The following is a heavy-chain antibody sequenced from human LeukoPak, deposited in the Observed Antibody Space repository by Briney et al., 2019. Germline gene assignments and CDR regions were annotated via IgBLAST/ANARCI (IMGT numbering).Heavy chain of an antibody. Sequence: SETLSLTCTVPGGSISSSSYYWGWIRQPPGKGLEWIGSIYYSGSTYYNPSLKSRVTISVDTSKNQFSLKLSSVTAADTAVYYCASAHSSGWYGDAFDIWGQGTMVTVSS. CDR3: ASAHSSGWYGDAFDI. CDR1: GGSISSSSYY. D-gene: IGHD6-19*01. J-gene: IGHJ3*02. V-gene: IGHV4-39*01. CDR2: IYYSGST.